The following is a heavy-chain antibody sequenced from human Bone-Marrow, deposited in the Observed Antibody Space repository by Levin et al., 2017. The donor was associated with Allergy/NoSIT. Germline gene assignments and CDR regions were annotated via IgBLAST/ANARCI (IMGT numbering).Heavy chain of an antibody. CDR3: AREADATITAAEY. Sequence: PGESLKISCKTSGYTFSNYGIGWVRQAPGQGLEWMGWISSYKGNTIYAHSLQGRVTMTTDTSTSTTYMELRSLTSDDTAVYYCAREADATITAAEYWGQGTLVTVSS. V-gene: IGHV1-18*01. J-gene: IGHJ4*02. CDR1: GYTFSNYG. D-gene: IGHD4-11*01. CDR2: ISSYKGNT.